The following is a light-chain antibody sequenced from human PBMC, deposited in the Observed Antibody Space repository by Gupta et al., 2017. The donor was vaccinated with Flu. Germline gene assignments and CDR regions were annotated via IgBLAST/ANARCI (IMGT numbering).Light chain of an antibody. CDR2: GTS. CDR1: QSVDSSY. CDR3: HQDGRSPGT. V-gene: IGKV3-20*01. Sequence: EIVLTQSPDTLSLSPGERATLSCRTSQSVDSSYLAWYQQSPGQAPRLLIHGTSSRATGIPDRFSGSGSGTDFTFTISRLEPEDFAVYYCHQDGRSPGTFGQWTRVDIK. J-gene: IGKJ2*01.